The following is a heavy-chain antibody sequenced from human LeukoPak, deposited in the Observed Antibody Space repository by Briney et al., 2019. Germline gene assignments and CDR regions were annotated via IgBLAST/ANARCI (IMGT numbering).Heavy chain of an antibody. J-gene: IGHJ6*02. CDR2: ISWNSGSI. Sequence: GRSLRLSCAASGFTFDDYAMHWVRQAPGKGLEWVSGISWNSGSIGYADSVKGRFTISRDNAKNSLYLQMNSLRAEDTALYYCAKDQSYIYYYGMDVCGQGTTVTVSS. V-gene: IGHV3-9*01. CDR1: GFTFDDYA. D-gene: IGHD1-26*01. CDR3: AKDQSYIYYYGMDV.